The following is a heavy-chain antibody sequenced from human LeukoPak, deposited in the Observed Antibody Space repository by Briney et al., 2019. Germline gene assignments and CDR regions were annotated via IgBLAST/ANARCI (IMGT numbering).Heavy chain of an antibody. CDR3: ARAQQMDDAFDI. D-gene: IGHD6-13*01. Sequence: GGSLRLSCAASGFTVSSNYMSWVRQAPGKGLEWVSVIYSGGSTYYADSVKGRFTISRDNSKNTLYLQMNSLRAEDTAVYYYARAQQMDDAFDIWGQGTMVTVSS. CDR1: GFTVSSNY. J-gene: IGHJ3*02. V-gene: IGHV3-66*02. CDR2: IYSGGST.